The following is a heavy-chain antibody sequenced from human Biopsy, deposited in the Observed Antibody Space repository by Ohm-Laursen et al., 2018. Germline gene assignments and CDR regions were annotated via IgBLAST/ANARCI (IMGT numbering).Heavy chain of an antibody. Sequence: GTLSLTCTVSGDSLTSGPENWSWIRQSPGQGLEYIGFIYSGGNTNYNPSLESRVTMSVDMPKNQFSLKLSSVTAADTAIYYCARGMRSSGWPYFDPWGQGILVSVSS. CDR2: IYSGGNT. CDR1: GDSLTSGPEN. D-gene: IGHD6-19*01. CDR3: ARGMRSSGWPYFDP. V-gene: IGHV4-61*01. J-gene: IGHJ4*02.